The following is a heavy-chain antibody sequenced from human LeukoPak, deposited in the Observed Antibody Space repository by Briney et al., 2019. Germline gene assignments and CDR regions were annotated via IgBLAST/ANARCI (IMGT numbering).Heavy chain of an antibody. J-gene: IGHJ4*02. CDR3: ARDGWVQNDQKSFDW. CDR2: ISSSSGAI. V-gene: IGHV3-48*01. Sequence: GGSLRLSCAASGFTFSGYSMNWVRQAPGKGLKWFSYISSSSGAIFYADSVKGRFTISRDNAKNSLCLEMSSLRTEDTAVYYCARDGWVQNDQKSFDWWGQGTLVTVSS. CDR1: GFTFSGYS. D-gene: IGHD1-26*01.